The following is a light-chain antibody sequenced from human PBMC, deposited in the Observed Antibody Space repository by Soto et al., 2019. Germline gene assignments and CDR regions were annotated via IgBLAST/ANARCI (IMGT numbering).Light chain of an antibody. J-gene: IGKJ1*01. CDR1: QNIRTY. CDR2: AAS. V-gene: IGKV1-39*01. CDR3: QQSYNSWT. Sequence: DMQMTQSPPSLSASIGDKVTITCRASQNIRTYLNWYQRKPGKAPILLIYAASTLQSGVPSRFSGSGSGTDFTLTISGLQHEYFATYFCQQSYNSWTFGQGTTVAMK.